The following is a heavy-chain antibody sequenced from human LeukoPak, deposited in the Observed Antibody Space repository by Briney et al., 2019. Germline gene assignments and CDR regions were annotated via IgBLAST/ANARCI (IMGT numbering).Heavy chain of an antibody. CDR1: GGSISSSNYY. D-gene: IGHD2-15*01. CDR3: ARQYGSGAFDI. CDR2: IYYTGTT. J-gene: IGHJ3*02. Sequence: SETLPLTCTVSGGSISSSNYYWGWIRQPPGEGLEWIGSIYYTGTTNYNPSLKSRVTISVDTSKNQFSLKLNSVTAADTAVYYCARQYGSGAFDIWGQGTMVTVSS. V-gene: IGHV4-39*01.